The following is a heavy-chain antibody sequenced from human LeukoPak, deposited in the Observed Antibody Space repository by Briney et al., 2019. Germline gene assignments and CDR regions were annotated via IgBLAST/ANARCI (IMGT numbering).Heavy chain of an antibody. J-gene: IGHJ4*02. CDR2: IWYDGSNK. Sequence: GGSLRLSCAAPGFTFSSYGMHWVRQAPGKGLEWVALIWYDGSNKYYADSVKGRFTISRDNSKNTVYLQMNSLRAEDTAVYYCASRRGGIVGDYWGQGTLVTVSS. D-gene: IGHD2-15*01. CDR3: ASRRGGIVGDY. V-gene: IGHV3-33*01. CDR1: GFTFSSYG.